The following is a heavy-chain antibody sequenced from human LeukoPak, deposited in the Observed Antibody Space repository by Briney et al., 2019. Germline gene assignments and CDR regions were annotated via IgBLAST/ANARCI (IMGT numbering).Heavy chain of an antibody. CDR3: AKDSPYYYDSSGYYYLPGAFDI. CDR1: GFTFSSYD. V-gene: IGHV3-48*03. Sequence: GGSLRLSCAASGFTFSSYDMNWARQAPGKGLEWVSYISSSGSTMYYADSVKGRFTISRDNSKNTLYLQMNSLRAEDTAVYYCAKDSPYYYDSSGYYYLPGAFDIWGQGTMVTVSS. D-gene: IGHD3-22*01. J-gene: IGHJ3*02. CDR2: ISSSGSTM.